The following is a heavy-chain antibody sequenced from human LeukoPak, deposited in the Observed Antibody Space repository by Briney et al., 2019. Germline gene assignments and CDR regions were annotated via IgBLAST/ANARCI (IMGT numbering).Heavy chain of an antibody. CDR2: INANSGGT. J-gene: IGHJ4*02. D-gene: IGHD6-6*01. CDR3: ASPNFEYSSSSLDY. CDR1: GYTFTGYY. Sequence: ASVKVSCKASGYTFTGYYMHWVRQAPGQGLEWMGWINANSGGTNYAQTFQGRVTMTRDTSISTAYMELSRLRSDDTAVYYCASPNFEYSSSSLDYWGQGPLVTVSS. V-gene: IGHV1-2*02.